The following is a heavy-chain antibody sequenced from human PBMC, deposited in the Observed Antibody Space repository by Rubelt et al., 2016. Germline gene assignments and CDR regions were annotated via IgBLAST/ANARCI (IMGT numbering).Heavy chain of an antibody. CDR3: ARVLGGTYYDAFDM. Sequence: QVQLQESGPGLVKSSETLSLTCTVSGYSISSGHYWTWIRQPPGKGLEWIGYIYYSGSTNYNPSLKSRVTISVDTSKNQFPPKPGAVTAADTAVYDCARVLGGTYYDAFDMWGQGTVVTVFS. J-gene: IGHJ3*02. D-gene: IGHD1-26*01. CDR1: GYSISSGHY. CDR2: IYYSGST. V-gene: IGHV4-61*01.